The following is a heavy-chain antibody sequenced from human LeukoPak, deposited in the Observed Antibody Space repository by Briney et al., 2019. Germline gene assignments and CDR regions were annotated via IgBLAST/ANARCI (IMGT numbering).Heavy chain of an antibody. J-gene: IGHJ4*02. V-gene: IGHV7-4-1*02. Sequence: GASVKVSCKASGYTFTSYAMNWVRQAPGQGLEWMGWTNTNTGNPTYAQGFTGRFVFSLDTSVSTAYLQISSLKAEDTAVYYCARGWGSMWELPTFFDYWGQGTLVTVSS. CDR2: TNTNTGNP. D-gene: IGHD1-26*01. CDR3: ARGWGSMWELPTFFDY. CDR1: GYTFTSYA.